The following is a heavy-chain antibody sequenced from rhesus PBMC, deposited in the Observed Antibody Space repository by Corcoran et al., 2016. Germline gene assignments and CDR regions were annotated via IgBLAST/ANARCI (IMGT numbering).Heavy chain of an antibody. J-gene: IGHJ4*01. D-gene: IGHD2-2*01. V-gene: IGHV4S9*01. Sequence: QVQLQESGPGLVKPSETLSLTCAVSGGSISDNYYWNWIRQSPGKGLEWIGNMYGRSGSPSYNPSLKSRVTTSKDTTKNQFSRKLTSVTAADTAGYYCARDYVLSYWGQGVLVTVSS. CDR3: ARDYVLSY. CDR2: MYGRSGSP. CDR1: GGSISDNYY.